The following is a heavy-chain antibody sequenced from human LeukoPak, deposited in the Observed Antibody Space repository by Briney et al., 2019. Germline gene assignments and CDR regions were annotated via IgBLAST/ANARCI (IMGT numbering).Heavy chain of an antibody. CDR1: GFSFSSCA. D-gene: IGHD3-22*01. CDR2: ISGSGGST. Sequence: RAGGSLRLSCAVSGFSFSSCAMSWVRQAPGKGLEWVSTISGSGGSTYYADSVKGRFTISRDNSKNTLYLQMNSLRAEDTAVYYCAKDPAVVKWLLRPDYWGQGTLVTVSS. V-gene: IGHV3-23*01. J-gene: IGHJ4*02. CDR3: AKDPAVVKWLLRPDY.